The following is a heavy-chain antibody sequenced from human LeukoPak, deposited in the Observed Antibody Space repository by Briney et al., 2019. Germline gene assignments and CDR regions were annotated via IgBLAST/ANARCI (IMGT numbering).Heavy chain of an antibody. J-gene: IGHJ4*02. V-gene: IGHV5-10-1*01. D-gene: IGHD2-2*01. CDR2: IDPSDSYT. CDR1: GYSFTSYW. Sequence: PGESLKISCQGSGYSFTSYWISWVRQMPGKGLEWMGRIDPSDSYTNYSPSFQGHVTISADKSISTAYLQWSSLKASDTAMYYCARRCSSSSCPFEYWGQGTLVTVSS. CDR3: ARRCSSSSCPFEY.